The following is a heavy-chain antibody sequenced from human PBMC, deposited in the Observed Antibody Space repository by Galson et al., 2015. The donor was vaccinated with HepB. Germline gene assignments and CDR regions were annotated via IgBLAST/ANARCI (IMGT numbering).Heavy chain of an antibody. D-gene: IGHD5-12*01. Sequence: SLRLSCAASGLTFSSYAMSWVRQAPGKGLEWVSAISGSGGSTYYADSVKGRFTISRDNSKNTLYLQMNSLRAEDTAVYYCAKGGSGYDFYYWGQGTLVTVSS. CDR2: ISGSGGST. CDR3: AKGGSGYDFYY. CDR1: GLTFSSYA. V-gene: IGHV3-23*01. J-gene: IGHJ4*02.